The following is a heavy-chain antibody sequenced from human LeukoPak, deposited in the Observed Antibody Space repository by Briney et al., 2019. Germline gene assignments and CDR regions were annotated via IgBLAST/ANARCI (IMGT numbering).Heavy chain of an antibody. CDR3: VNGGTMIVVVIADY. CDR2: ISSNGGST. V-gene: IGHV3-64D*06. J-gene: IGHJ4*02. CDR1: GFTFSRYA. Sequence: GGSLRLSCSASGFTFSRYAMHWLRQAPGKGLEYVSGISSNGGSTYYADSVKGRFTISRDNSKNTLYLQMSSLRAEDTAVYYCVNGGTMIVVVIADYWGQGTLVTVSS. D-gene: IGHD3-22*01.